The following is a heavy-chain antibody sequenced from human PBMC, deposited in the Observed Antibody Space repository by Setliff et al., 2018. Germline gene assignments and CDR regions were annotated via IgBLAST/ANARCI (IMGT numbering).Heavy chain of an antibody. Sequence: PGGSLRLSCVASGFTVRSYYMTWVRQAPGKGLEWVSVIYTGGSTYYADSVKGRFTISRDDSNNTLYLQMTSLRAEDTAVYYCAGCGYGQYYAMDVWGQGTTVTVSS. V-gene: IGHV3-66*01. CDR3: AGCGYGQYYAMDV. J-gene: IGHJ6*02. CDR1: GFTVRSYY. D-gene: IGHD5-12*01. CDR2: IYTGGST.